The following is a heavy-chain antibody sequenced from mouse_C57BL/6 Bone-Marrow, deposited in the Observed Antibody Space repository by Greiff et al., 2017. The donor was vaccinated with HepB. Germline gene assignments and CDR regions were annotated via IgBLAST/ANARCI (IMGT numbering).Heavy chain of an antibody. CDR2: ISYDGSN. V-gene: IGHV3-6*01. CDR1: GYSITSGYY. D-gene: IGHD2-3*01. J-gene: IGHJ3*01. CDR3: ASRYDGYYSWFAY. Sequence: EVKLQESGPGLVKPSQSLSLTCSVTGYSITSGYYWNWIRQFPGNKLEWMGYISYDGSNNYNPSLKNRISITRDTSKNQFFLKLNSVTTEDTATYYCASRYDGYYSWFAYWGQGTLVTVSA.